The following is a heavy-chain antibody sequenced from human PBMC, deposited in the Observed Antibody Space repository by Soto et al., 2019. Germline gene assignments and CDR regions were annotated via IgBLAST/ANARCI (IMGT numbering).Heavy chain of an antibody. D-gene: IGHD3-16*01. V-gene: IGHV4-61*01. CDR3: ARLDLTYYFDY. Sequence: SETLSLTCSVSGASVSSVNDYWSWTRQPPGKGLEWIGYIYHSGITNYNPSLKSRVTISLDTSKNQCSLTLTSVTAADTAVYFCARLDLTYYFDYWGQGTPVTVSS. CDR2: IYHSGIT. J-gene: IGHJ4*02. CDR1: GASVSSVNDY.